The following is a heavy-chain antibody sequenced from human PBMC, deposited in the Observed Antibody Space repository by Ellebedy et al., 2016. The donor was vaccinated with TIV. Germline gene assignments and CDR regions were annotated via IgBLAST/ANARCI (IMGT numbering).Heavy chain of an antibody. V-gene: IGHV3-74*01. J-gene: IGHJ5*02. CDR3: ARDRGDYSISGP. CDR2: IKSDGSST. D-gene: IGHD4-11*01. CDR1: GFTFGRYR. Sequence: GESLKISXVASGFTFGRYRMHWVRQAPGNKLVWVSRIKSDGSSTTYADSVKGRSTTSRDNARNTLYLQMNSLRGEDTAVYFCARDRGDYSISGPWGQGTLVTVSS.